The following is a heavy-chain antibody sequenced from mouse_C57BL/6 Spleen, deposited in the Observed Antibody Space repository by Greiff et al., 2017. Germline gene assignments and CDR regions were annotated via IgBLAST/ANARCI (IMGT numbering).Heavy chain of an antibody. V-gene: IGHV1-64*01. CDR1: GYTFTSYW. D-gene: IGHD1-1*01. CDR3: ARGYGSSESAWFAY. J-gene: IGHJ3*01. CDR2: IHPNSGST. Sequence: QVHVKQPGAELVKPGASVKLSCKASGYTFTSYWMHWVKQRPGQGLEWIGMIHPNSGSTNYNEKFKSKATLTVDKSSSTAYMQLSSLTSEDSAVYYCARGYGSSESAWFAYWGQGTLVTVSA.